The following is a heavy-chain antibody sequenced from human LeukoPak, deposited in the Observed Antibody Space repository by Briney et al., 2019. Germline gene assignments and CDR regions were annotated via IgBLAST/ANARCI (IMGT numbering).Heavy chain of an antibody. CDR2: ISSRGNTQ. V-gene: IGHV3-48*04. J-gene: IGHJ3*02. Sequence: GGSLRLSCAASGITFSAYSMNWVRQAPGKGLEWTSYISSRGNTQNYADSVKGRFTLSRDNAKNSLYLQMSRLRAEDTAVYYCARDANYHDSSRYFDAFDIWGQGTMVAVSS. D-gene: IGHD3-22*01. CDR3: ARDANYHDSSRYFDAFDI. CDR1: GITFSAYS.